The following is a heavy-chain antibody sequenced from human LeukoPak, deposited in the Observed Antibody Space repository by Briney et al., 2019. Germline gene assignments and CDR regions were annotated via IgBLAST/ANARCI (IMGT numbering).Heavy chain of an antibody. CDR2: TGTAGDT. J-gene: IGHJ3*02. Sequence: GGSLRLSCATSGFTFSNFDLHWVRQATGEGLEWVSATGTAGDTYYPDSVKGRFTISRDNAKNSFYLQMDNLRPGDTAVYYCSRGGAPAGYAYDIWGHGTVVTVSS. V-gene: IGHV3-13*01. CDR3: SRGGAPAGYAYDI. D-gene: IGHD6-13*01. CDR1: GFTFSNFD.